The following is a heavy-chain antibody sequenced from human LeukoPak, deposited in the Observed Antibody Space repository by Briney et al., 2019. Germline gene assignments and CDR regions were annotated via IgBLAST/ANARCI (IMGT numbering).Heavy chain of an antibody. J-gene: IGHJ4*02. Sequence: GGSLRLSCAASGFTFSSYWMSWVRQAPGKGLGWVANIKQDGSEKYYVDSVKGRFTISRDNAKNSLYLQMNSLRAEDTAVYYCAREQPGYDSSGYYYPYFDYWGQGTLVTVSS. CDR2: IKQDGSEK. CDR1: GFTFSSYW. CDR3: AREQPGYDSSGYYYPYFDY. D-gene: IGHD3-22*01. V-gene: IGHV3-7*01.